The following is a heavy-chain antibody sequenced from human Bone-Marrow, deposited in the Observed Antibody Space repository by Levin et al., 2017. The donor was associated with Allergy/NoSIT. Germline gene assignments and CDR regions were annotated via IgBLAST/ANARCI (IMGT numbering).Heavy chain of an antibody. V-gene: IGHV4-34*01. CDR2: INHSGST. D-gene: IGHD5-12*01. CDR1: GGSFSGYY. CDR3: ARVVDIVATSLHYYYGMDV. J-gene: IGHJ6*02. Sequence: SQTLSLTCAVYGGSFSGYYWSWIRQPPGKGLEWIGEINHSGSTNYNPSLKSRVTISVDTSKNQFSLKLSSVTAADTAVYYCARVVDIVATSLHYYYGMDVWGQGTTVTVSS.